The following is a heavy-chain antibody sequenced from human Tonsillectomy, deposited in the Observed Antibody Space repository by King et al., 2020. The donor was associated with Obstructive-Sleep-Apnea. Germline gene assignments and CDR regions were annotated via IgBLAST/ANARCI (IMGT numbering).Heavy chain of an antibody. Sequence: VQLQESGPGLVKPSETLSLTCTVSGGSISSYYWSWIRQPPGKGLEWIGYVYYSGSTNYNPSLKGRVTISVDTSKKQFSLKLSSVTAADTAVYYCAISVDTAMVFDYWGQGTLVTVSS. CDR1: GGSISSYY. J-gene: IGHJ4*02. CDR2: VYYSGST. CDR3: AISVDTAMVFDY. D-gene: IGHD5-18*01. V-gene: IGHV4-59*08.